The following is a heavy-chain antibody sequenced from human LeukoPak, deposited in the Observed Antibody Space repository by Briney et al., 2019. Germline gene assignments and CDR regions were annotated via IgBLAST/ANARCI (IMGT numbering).Heavy chain of an antibody. CDR3: ARDLGYNSGATSYVGYFDY. J-gene: IGHJ4*02. Sequence: PGGSLRLSCAASGFAVSTKYMNWVRQAPGKGLEWVSIIYSDGSTYYADSVKGRFTISRDNSKNTLYLQMNSLSAEDTALYYCARDLGYNSGATSYVGYFDYWGQGTLVTVSS. CDR1: GFAVSTKY. CDR2: IYSDGST. V-gene: IGHV3-66*01. D-gene: IGHD2-15*01.